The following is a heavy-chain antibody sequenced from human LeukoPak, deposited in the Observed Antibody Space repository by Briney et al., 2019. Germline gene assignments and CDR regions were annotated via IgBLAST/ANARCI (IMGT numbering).Heavy chain of an antibody. J-gene: IGHJ6*03. CDR3: TRSFYDPYYFYMDV. D-gene: IGHD3-3*01. CDR2: ISAYNGNT. CDR1: GYTFTSYG. Sequence: ASVKVSCKASGYTFTSYGISWVRQAPGQGLEWMGWISAYNGNTNYAQKLQGRDTMTTDTSTSTAYMELRSLRSDDTAVYYCTRSFYDPYYFYMDVWGKGTTVTVSS. V-gene: IGHV1-18*01.